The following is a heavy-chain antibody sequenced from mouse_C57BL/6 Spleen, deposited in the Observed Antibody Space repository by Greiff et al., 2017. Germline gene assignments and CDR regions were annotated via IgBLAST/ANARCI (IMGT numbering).Heavy chain of an antibody. V-gene: IGHV1-55*01. CDR3: ARCRSGPYYAMDY. CDR1: GYTFTSYW. CDR2: IYPGSGST. D-gene: IGHD4-1*01. Sequence: QVQLQLPGAELVKPGASVKMSCKASGYTFTSYWITWVKQRPGQGLEWIGDIYPGSGSTNYNEKFKSKATLTVDTSSSTAYMQLSSLTSEDSAVYYCARCRSGPYYAMDYWGQGTSVTVAS. J-gene: IGHJ4*01.